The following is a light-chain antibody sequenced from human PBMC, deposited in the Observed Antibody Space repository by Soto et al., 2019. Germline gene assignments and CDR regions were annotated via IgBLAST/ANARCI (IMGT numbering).Light chain of an antibody. CDR2: DAS. Sequence: DIVLTQSPATLCLSPGDRATFPCRASQSVSTYLAWYQQNPGQAHRLLIYDASNRATGIPARFSGSGSGTDFTLTISSLEPEDFAVYYCQQRSNWPLTFGPGTQVDIK. V-gene: IGKV3-11*01. J-gene: IGKJ3*01. CDR1: QSVSTY. CDR3: QQRSNWPLT.